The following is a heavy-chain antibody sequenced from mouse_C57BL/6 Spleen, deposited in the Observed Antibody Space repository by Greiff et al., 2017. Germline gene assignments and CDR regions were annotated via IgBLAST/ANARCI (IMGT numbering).Heavy chain of an antibody. J-gene: IGHJ3*01. CDR1: GYTFTSYW. Sequence: QVQLQQPGAELVRPGTSVKLSCKASGYTFTSYWMHWVKQRPGQGLEWIGVIAPSDSYTNYNQKFKGQATLTVDTSSSTAYMQLSSLTSEDSAVYYCAKADYDGVAYWGQGTLVTVSA. CDR2: IAPSDSYT. CDR3: AKADYDGVAY. V-gene: IGHV1-59*01. D-gene: IGHD2-4*01.